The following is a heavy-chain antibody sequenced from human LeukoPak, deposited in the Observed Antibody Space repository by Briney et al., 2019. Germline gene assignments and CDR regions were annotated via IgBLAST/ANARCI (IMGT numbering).Heavy chain of an antibody. CDR3: ARSRGYSGYGNLDY. V-gene: IGHV4-30-4*01. CDR1: GGSISSGDYY. CDR2: IYYSGST. D-gene: IGHD5-12*01. Sequence: PSETLSLTCTVSGGSISSGDYYWSWLRQPPGKDREWIVYIYYSGSTYYNPSRKSPITISVYTTKNQFSLKLSSVTAAATAVYYCARSRGYSGYGNLDYWGQGTLVTVSS. J-gene: IGHJ4*02.